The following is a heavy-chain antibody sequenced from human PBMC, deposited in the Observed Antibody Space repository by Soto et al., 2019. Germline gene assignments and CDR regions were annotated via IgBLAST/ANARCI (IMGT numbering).Heavy chain of an antibody. Sequence: GGSLRLSCAASGFTFSSYAMSWVRQAPGKGLEWVSAISGSGGSTYYADSVKGRFTISRDNSKNTLYLQMNSLKTEDTAVYYCTRHYVYEGSDPWGRGTLVTVSS. J-gene: IGHJ5*02. V-gene: IGHV3-23*01. CDR2: ISGSGGST. CDR3: TRHYVYEGSDP. CDR1: GFTFSSYA. D-gene: IGHD3-16*01.